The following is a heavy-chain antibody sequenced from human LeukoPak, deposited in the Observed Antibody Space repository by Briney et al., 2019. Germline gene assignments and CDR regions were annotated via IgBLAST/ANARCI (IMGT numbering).Heavy chain of an antibody. V-gene: IGHV1-18*01. CDR2: ISAYNGNT. Sequence: ASVKVSCKASGYTFTSYGISWVRQAPGQGLEWMGWISAYNGNTNYAQKLQGRVTMTTDTSTSTAYMELRSLRSDDTAVYYCARSGLVFFWSGNGDDDFDYWGQGTLVTVSS. CDR1: GYTFTSYG. J-gene: IGHJ4*02. CDR3: ARSGLVFFWSGNGDDDFDY. D-gene: IGHD3-3*01.